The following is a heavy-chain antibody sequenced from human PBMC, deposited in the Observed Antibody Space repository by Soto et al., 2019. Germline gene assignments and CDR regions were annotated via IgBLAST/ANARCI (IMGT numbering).Heavy chain of an antibody. CDR2: FHAGNGNT. CDR3: ARNGVVTYHFDY. CDR1: GYTFTSYA. J-gene: IGHJ4*02. Sequence: QVQLVQSGAEVKKPGASVKVSCKASGYTFTSYAMHWVRQAPGQGLEWMGWFHAGNGNTKYSQNFQGRVTLTRDTSASTDYMELSSLRDEDTAVYYCARNGVVTYHFDYWGQGTLVTGSS. D-gene: IGHD2-15*01. V-gene: IGHV1-3*01.